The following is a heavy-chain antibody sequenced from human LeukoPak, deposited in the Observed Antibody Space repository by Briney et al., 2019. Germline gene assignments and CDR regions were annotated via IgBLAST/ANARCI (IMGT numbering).Heavy chain of an antibody. CDR1: GGSISGYY. J-gene: IGHJ4*02. Sequence: SETLSLSCTVSGGSISGYYWWWIRQPPGKGLEWIGYISYSGSTNYNPSLKSRVTISVDTSKSQFSLKLSSVTAADTAVYYCARRGYSSGWYYFDYWGQGTLVTVSS. V-gene: IGHV4-59*08. CDR2: ISYSGST. CDR3: ARRGYSSGWYYFDY. D-gene: IGHD6-19*01.